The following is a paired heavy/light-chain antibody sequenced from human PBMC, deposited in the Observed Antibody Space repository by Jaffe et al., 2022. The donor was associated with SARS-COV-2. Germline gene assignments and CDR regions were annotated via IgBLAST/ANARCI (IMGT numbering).Light chain of an antibody. V-gene: IGKV1-5*03. J-gene: IGKJ4*01. CDR1: QSITW. CDR3: QQYDGYPLT. Sequence: DIQMTQSPSTLSASVGDRVTITCRASQSITWLAWYQQKPGKAPKLMIYKVSGLESGVPSRFSGGGSGTEFTLTISSLQPDDFATYYCQQYDGYPLTFGGGTKVEIK. CDR2: KVS.
Heavy chain of an antibody. Sequence: QLQLQESGPGLVKPSETLSLTCSVSGGSISSSNFYWAWIRQPPGKGLEWIGTTYYSASTYYNPSLKSRVAMSIDTSRNQFSLQLSSVTAADTAVYYCARHARPRGAYWGQGILVTVAS. CDR3: ARHARPRGAY. J-gene: IGHJ4*02. CDR1: GGSISSSNFY. V-gene: IGHV4-39*01. D-gene: IGHD3-16*01. CDR2: TYYSAST.